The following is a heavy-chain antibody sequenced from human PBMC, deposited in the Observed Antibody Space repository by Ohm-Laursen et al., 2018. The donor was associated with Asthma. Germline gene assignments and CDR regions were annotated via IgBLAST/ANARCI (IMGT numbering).Heavy chain of an antibody. Sequence: GSLRLSCSASGFSVSRHFMNWIRQGPEKGLEWVSDVYPGGATFYADSVKGRFTISRDDSKNTLNLQMNSLKADNPAVFYCAKAPAGGVRRQFFDFWGLGTLVTVSS. CDR1: GFSVSRHF. CDR2: VYPGGAT. V-gene: IGHV3-53*01. CDR3: AKAPAGGVRRQFFDF. J-gene: IGHJ4*02. D-gene: IGHD3-16*01.